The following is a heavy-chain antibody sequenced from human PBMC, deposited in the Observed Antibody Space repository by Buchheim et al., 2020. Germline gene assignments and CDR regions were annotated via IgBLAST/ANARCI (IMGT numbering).Heavy chain of an antibody. Sequence: QVQLVESGGGVVQPGRSLRLSCAASGFTFSSYAMHWVRQAPGKGLEWVAVISYDGSNKYYADSVKGRFTISRDNSKNTLYLQMNSLRAEDTAVYYCARNGGPYLPGPFDYWGQGTL. J-gene: IGHJ4*02. D-gene: IGHD4-23*01. CDR2: ISYDGSNK. CDR1: GFTFSSYA. V-gene: IGHV3-30-3*01. CDR3: ARNGGPYLPGPFDY.